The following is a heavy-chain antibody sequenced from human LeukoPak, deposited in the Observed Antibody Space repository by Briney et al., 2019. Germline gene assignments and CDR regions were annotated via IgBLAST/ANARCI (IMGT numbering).Heavy chain of an antibody. D-gene: IGHD6-13*01. V-gene: IGHV3-23*01. CDR3: AKVSSSWYGGSGWFDP. CDR1: GFTFSSYA. J-gene: IGHJ5*02. Sequence: GGSLRLSCAASGFTFSSYAMSWVRQAPGKGLEWVSAISGSGGSTYYADSVKGRFTISRDNSKNTLYLQMNSLRAEDTAVYHCAKVSSSWYGGSGWFDPWGQGTLVTVSS. CDR2: ISGSGGST.